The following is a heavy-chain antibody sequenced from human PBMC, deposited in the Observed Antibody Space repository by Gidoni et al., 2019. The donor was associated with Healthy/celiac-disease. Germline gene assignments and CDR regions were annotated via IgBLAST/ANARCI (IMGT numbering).Heavy chain of an antibody. CDR2: ISAYNGNT. CDR1: GYTFTSYG. D-gene: IGHD3-22*01. J-gene: IGHJ6*02. V-gene: IGHV1-18*01. CDR3: AREGTGDYYDSSGYLYYGMDV. Sequence: QVQLVQSGAEVQKPGASVKVYCQASGYTFTSYGISWVRKAPGQWLEWMGWISAYNGNTNYAQKIQGRVKMHTDTSTRKSYMELRSLRSDETAGYYCAREGTGDYYDSSGYLYYGMDVWGQGTTVTVSS.